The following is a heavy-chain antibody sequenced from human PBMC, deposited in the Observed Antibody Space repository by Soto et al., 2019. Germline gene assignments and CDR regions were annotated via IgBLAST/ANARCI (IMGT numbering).Heavy chain of an antibody. CDR3: ARAAPRYCSGGSCYSGRDY. J-gene: IGHJ4*02. CDR1: GGSFSGYY. Sequence: PSETLSLTCAVYGGSFSGYYWGWIRQPPGKGLEWIGEINHSGSTNYNPSLKSRVTISVDTSKNQFSLKLSSVTAADTAVYYCARAAPRYCSGGSCYSGRDYWDQGTLVTVS. CDR2: INHSGST. D-gene: IGHD2-15*01. V-gene: IGHV4-34*01.